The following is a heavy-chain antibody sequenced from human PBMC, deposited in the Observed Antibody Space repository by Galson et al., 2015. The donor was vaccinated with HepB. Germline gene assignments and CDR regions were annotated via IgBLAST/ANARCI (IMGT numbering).Heavy chain of an antibody. V-gene: IGHV3-30*04. J-gene: IGHJ4*02. D-gene: IGHD3-16*01. CDR1: GFTFSSYA. Sequence: SLRLSCAASGFTFSSYAMHWVRQAPGKGLEWVAVISYDGSNKYYADSVKGRFTISRDNSKNTLYLQMNSLRAEDTAVYYCARGVITFGGVLDYWGQGTLVTVSS. CDR3: ARGVITFGGVLDY. CDR2: ISYDGSNK.